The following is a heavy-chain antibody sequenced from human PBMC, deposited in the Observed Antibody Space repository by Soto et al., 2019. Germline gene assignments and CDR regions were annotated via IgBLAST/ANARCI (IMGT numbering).Heavy chain of an antibody. CDR1: GGSISSGGYS. V-gene: IGHV4-30-2*05. D-gene: IGHD3-22*01. J-gene: IGHJ4*02. Sequence: PSETLSLTCAVSGGSISSGGYSWSWIRQPPGKGLEWIGYIYHSGSTYYNPSLKSRVTISVDTSKNQFSLRLSSVTAADTAVYYCAREMNYYDTSGDFEMGYWGQGTLVTVSS. CDR2: IYHSGST. CDR3: AREMNYYDTSGDFEMGY.